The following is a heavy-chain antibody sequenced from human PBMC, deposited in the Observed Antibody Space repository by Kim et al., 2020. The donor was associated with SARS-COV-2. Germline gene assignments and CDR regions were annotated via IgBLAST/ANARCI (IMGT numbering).Heavy chain of an antibody. CDR1: GGSISSSSYY. J-gene: IGHJ2*01. CDR2: IYYSGST. D-gene: IGHD6-13*01. CDR3: ARHVKSSWYRAKKDPYWYFDL. Sequence: SETLSLTCTVSGGSISSSSYYWGWIRQPPGKGLEWIGSIYYSGSTYYNPSLKSRVTISVDTSKNQFSLKLSSVTAADTAVYYCARHVKSSWYRAKKDPYWYFDLWGRGTLVTVSS. V-gene: IGHV4-39*01.